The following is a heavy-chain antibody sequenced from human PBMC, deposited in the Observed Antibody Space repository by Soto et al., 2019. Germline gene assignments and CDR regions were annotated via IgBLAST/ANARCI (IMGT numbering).Heavy chain of an antibody. D-gene: IGHD3-22*01. CDR3: AREVRYYDGSGYYYNWFDP. V-gene: IGHV6-1*01. J-gene: IGHJ5*02. CDR1: GDSVSSNSAA. CDR2: TYYRSKWYN. Sequence: QTLSLTCAISGDSVSSNSAAWNWIRQSPSRGLEWLGRTYYRSKWYNDYAVSVKSRITINPDTSKNQFSLQLNSVTPEDTAVYYCAREVRYYDGSGYYYNWFDPWGQGTLVTV.